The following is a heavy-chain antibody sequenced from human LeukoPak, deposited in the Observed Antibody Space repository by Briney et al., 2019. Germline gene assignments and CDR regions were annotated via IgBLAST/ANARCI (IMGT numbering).Heavy chain of an antibody. D-gene: IGHD6-13*01. V-gene: IGHV3-7*01. CDR3: ARDRGYSSSWYYRPATFDY. CDR2: IKQDGSEK. CDR1: GFTFSSYW. J-gene: IGHJ4*02. Sequence: GGSLRLSCAASGFTFSSYWMSWVRQAPGKGLEWVANIKQDGSEKYYVDSVKGRFTISRDNAKNSLYLQMNSLRAEDTAVYYCARDRGYSSSWYYRPATFDYWGQGTLVTVSS.